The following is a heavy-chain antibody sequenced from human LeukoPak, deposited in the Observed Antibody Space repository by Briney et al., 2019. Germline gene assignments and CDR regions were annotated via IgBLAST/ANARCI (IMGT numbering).Heavy chain of an antibody. CDR2: IKEDGNDK. CDR1: GFTFSSYW. J-gene: IGHJ5*02. Sequence: GGSLRLSCAASGFTFSSYWMSWVRQAPGKGLEWVANIKEDGNDKYYVDSVKGRFTISRDQSKNTLYLQMNSLRTEDTAVYYCARGGYYGSGNDFRFDPWGQGTLVTVSS. D-gene: IGHD3-10*01. V-gene: IGHV3-7*01. CDR3: ARGGYYGSGNDFRFDP.